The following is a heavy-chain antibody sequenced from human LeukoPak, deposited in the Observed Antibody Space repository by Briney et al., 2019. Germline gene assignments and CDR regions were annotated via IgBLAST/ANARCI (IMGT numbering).Heavy chain of an antibody. Sequence: ASVKVSCKASGGTFSSYAISWVRQAPGQGLEWMGGIIPIFGTANYAQKFQGRVTITADESTSTAYMELSSLRSEDTAVYYCARDKHPHYYYYYMDVWGKGTTVTVSS. CDR2: IIPIFGTA. J-gene: IGHJ6*03. V-gene: IGHV1-69*13. CDR1: GGTFSSYA. CDR3: ARDKHPHYYYYYMDV.